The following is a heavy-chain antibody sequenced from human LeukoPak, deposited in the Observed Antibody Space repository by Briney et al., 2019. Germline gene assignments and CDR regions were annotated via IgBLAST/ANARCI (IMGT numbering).Heavy chain of an antibody. CDR2: IYSGGST. CDR3: AREVVVPAAIRDYYYYYMDV. V-gene: IGHV3-66*02. J-gene: IGHJ6*03. D-gene: IGHD2-2*02. CDR1: GFTVSSNY. Sequence: GGSLRLSCAASGFTVSSNYMGWVRQAPGKGLEWVSVIYSGGSTYYADSVKGRFTISRDNSKNTLYLQMNSLRAEDTAVYYCAREVVVPAAIRDYYYYYMDVWGKGTTVTVSS.